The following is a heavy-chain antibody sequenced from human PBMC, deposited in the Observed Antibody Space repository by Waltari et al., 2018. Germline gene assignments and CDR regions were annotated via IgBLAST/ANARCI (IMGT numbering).Heavy chain of an antibody. CDR1: GYSTSSGYY. V-gene: IGHV4-38-2*02. CDR2: IYHRGTT. D-gene: IGHD4-17*01. Sequence: QVQLQESGPGLVRPSETLSLTCTVSGYSTSSGYYWGWIRQPPGKGLEWIGTIYHRGTTHYGPSIKGRVTMSVDTSKNQFSLKLSSVTAADTAVYYCARVPSNYGDHVLFDYWGQGTLVTVSS. J-gene: IGHJ4*02. CDR3: ARVPSNYGDHVLFDY.